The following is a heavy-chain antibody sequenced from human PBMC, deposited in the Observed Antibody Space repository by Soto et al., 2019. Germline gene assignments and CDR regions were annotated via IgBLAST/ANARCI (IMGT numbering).Heavy chain of an antibody. J-gene: IGHJ3*02. D-gene: IGHD6-6*01. CDR1: GFTFSSYA. CDR2: ISGSGGGT. CDR3: AKKTDSSSPWGALDI. V-gene: IGHV3-23*01. Sequence: EVQLLESGGGLVQPGGSLRLSCAASGFTFSSYAMTWVRQAPAQGLEWVSGISGSGGGTYYADSVKGRFTISRDSSKNTLYLQMDSRRAEDTAVYYCAKKTDSSSPWGALDIWGQGTMVSVSS.